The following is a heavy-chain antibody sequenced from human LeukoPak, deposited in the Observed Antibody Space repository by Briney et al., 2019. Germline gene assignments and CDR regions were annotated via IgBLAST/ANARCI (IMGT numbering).Heavy chain of an antibody. CDR3: ARSAVAGFYYYYMDV. CDR2: IIPIFGTA. D-gene: IGHD6-19*01. Sequence: SVRVSCKASGGTFSSYAISWVRQAPGQGLEWMGRIIPIFGTANYAQKFQGRVTITTDESTSTAYMELSSLRSEDTAVYYCARSAVAGFYYYYMDVWGKGTTVTVSS. CDR1: GGTFSSYA. V-gene: IGHV1-69*05. J-gene: IGHJ6*03.